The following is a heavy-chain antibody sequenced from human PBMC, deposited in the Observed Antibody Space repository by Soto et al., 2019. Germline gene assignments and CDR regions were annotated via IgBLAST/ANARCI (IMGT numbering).Heavy chain of an antibody. J-gene: IGHJ6*03. V-gene: IGHV3-33*01. Sequence: QVQLVESGGGVVQPGRSLRLSCAASGFTFSSYGMHWVRQAPGKGLEWVAVIWYDGSNKYYADSVKGRFTISRDNSKNTLYLQMNSLRAEDTAVYYCARDSGYGYYMDVWGKGPTVTVSS. CDR3: ARDSGYGYYMDV. CDR1: GFTFSSYG. D-gene: IGHD5-12*01. CDR2: IWYDGSNK.